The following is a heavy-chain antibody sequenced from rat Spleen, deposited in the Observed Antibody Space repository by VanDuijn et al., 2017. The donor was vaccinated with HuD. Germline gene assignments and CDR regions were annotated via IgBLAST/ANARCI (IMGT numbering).Heavy chain of an antibody. CDR2: IIAKSNNYAT. J-gene: IGHJ2*01. Sequence: EVQVLESGGGLVQPGNSLKLSCATSGFTFNTVWMYWYRQFPEKRLEWVARIIAKSNNYATDYTESVKGRFTISRDDAKSCIYLQMNNLKEEDSAIYYCATPGHWGQGVLVTVSS. D-gene: IGHD1-4*01. CDR1: GFTFNTVW. CDR3: ATPGH. V-gene: IGHV6-6*01.